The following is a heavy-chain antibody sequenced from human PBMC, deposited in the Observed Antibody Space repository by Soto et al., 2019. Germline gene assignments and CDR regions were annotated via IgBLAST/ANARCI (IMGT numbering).Heavy chain of an antibody. CDR1: GGSISSGGYY. J-gene: IGHJ3*02. CDR2: IYYSGST. CDR3: ARVPAAVVVPAAMHYYGSGSDAFDI. Sequence: SETLSLTCTVSGGSISSGGYYWSWIRQHPGKGLEWIGYIYYSGSTYYNPSLKSRVTISVDTSKNQFSLKLSSVTAADTAVYYCARVPAAVVVPAAMHYYGSGSDAFDIWGQGTMVTVSS. D-gene: IGHD2-2*01. V-gene: IGHV4-31*03.